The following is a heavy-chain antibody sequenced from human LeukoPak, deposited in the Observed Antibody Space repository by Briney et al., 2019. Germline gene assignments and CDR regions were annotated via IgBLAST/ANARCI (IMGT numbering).Heavy chain of an antibody. CDR3: ARARTNSGSYYYYFDY. CDR2: MNPNSGNT. Sequence: GASVKVSCKASGYTFTSYDINWVRQATGQGPEWMGWMNPNSGNTGYAQKFQGRVTMTRNTSISTAYMELSSLRSEDTAVYYCARARTNSGSYYYYFDYWGQGTLVTVSS. CDR1: GYTFTSYD. J-gene: IGHJ4*02. D-gene: IGHD1-26*01. V-gene: IGHV1-8*01.